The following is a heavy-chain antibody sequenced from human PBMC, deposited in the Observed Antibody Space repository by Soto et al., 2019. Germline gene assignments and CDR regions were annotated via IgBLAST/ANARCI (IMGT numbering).Heavy chain of an antibody. Sequence: ASVKVSCKASGYTFISYAFHWVRQAPGQRLEWMGWINAGNGNTKYSQNFQGRVTITRDTSACTAYMELSSLRSEDTAVYYCARSIVVVPAAMPSLHFDYWGQGTLVTVSS. CDR3: ARSIVVVPAAMPSLHFDY. CDR2: INAGNGNT. V-gene: IGHV1-3*01. D-gene: IGHD2-2*01. CDR1: GYTFISYA. J-gene: IGHJ4*02.